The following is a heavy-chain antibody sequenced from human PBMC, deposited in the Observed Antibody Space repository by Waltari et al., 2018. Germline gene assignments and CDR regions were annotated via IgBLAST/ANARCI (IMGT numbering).Heavy chain of an antibody. V-gene: IGHV3-33*01. Sequence: QVQLVESGGGVVQPGRSLRLSCAASGFTFSSYGMHWVRQAPGKGLGWLAVIWYEGSNKYYADSVNGRFTISRENSQNTLYLQMNSRSAENTAMYYCARDYKPYYSIRQGVPATPDYWGQGTLVTVSS. CDR1: GFTFSSYG. CDR2: IWYEGSNK. D-gene: IGHD3-10*01. J-gene: IGHJ4*02. CDR3: ARDYKPYYSIRQGVPATPDY.